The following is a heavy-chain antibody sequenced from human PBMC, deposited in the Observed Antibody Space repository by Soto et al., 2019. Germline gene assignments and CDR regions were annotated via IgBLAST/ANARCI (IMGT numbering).Heavy chain of an antibody. CDR1: GGSISSSNW. Sequence: PSETLSLTCAVSGGSISSSNWWSGGRPPPGKVLEWCGEIYHSGSTNYNTSLKSRVTISVDKSKNQFSLKLISVTAADTAVYYCARALGEAGGSIYFDYWGQGTLVTVSS. V-gene: IGHV4-4*02. CDR2: IYHSGST. D-gene: IGHD2-8*02. CDR3: ARALGEAGGSIYFDY. J-gene: IGHJ4*02.